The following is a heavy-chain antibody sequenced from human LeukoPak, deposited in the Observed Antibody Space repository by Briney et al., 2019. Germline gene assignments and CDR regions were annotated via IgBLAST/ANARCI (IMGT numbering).Heavy chain of an antibody. D-gene: IGHD6-19*01. CDR1: GFTFIDYW. CDR2: IKHDGSEI. CDR3: ARVAVAGFDY. J-gene: IGHJ4*02. V-gene: IGHV3-7*04. Sequence: GGSLRLSCVASGFTFIDYWMTWVRQAPGKGLEWVANIKHDGSEIYYVDSVKGRFTISRDDAKSSLYLQMNSLRAEDTAVYYCARVAVAGFDYWGQGTLVTVSS.